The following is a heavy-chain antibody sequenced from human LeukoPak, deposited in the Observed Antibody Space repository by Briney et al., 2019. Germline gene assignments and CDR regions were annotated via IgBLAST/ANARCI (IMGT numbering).Heavy chain of an antibody. D-gene: IGHD6-19*01. J-gene: IGHJ3*02. V-gene: IGHV3-9*01. CDR1: GFTFSSYW. CDR2: ISWNSGSI. Sequence: GGSLRLFCAASGFTFSSYWMHWVRQAPGKGLEWVSGISWNSGSIGYADSVKGRFTISRDNAKNSLYLQMNSLRAEDTALYYCAKDIGAVAGYAFDIWGQGTMVTVSS. CDR3: AKDIGAVAGYAFDI.